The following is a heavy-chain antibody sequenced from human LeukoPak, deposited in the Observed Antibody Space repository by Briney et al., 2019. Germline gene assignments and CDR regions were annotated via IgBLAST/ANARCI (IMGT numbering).Heavy chain of an antibody. Sequence: SETLSLTCTVSGGSISSYYWSWIRQPPGKGLEWIGYIYYSGSTNYNPSPKSRVTISVDTSKNQFSPKLSSVTAADTAVYYCARDIASNWFDPWGQGTLVTVSS. J-gene: IGHJ5*02. CDR3: ARDIASNWFDP. D-gene: IGHD6-13*01. V-gene: IGHV4-59*01. CDR2: IYYSGST. CDR1: GGSISSYY.